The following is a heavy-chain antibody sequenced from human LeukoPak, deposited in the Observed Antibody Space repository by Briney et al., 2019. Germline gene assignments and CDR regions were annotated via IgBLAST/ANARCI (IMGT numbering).Heavy chain of an antibody. CDR1: GFTFSSYS. CDR2: ISSSSSTI. CDR3: AKFVAARSLGHFDY. Sequence: GGSLRLSCAASGFTFSSYSMNWVRQAPGKGLEWVSYISSSSSTIYYADSVKGRFTISRDNSKNTLYLQMNSLRAEDTAVYYCAKFVAARSLGHFDYWGQGTLVTVSS. D-gene: IGHD6-6*01. J-gene: IGHJ4*02. V-gene: IGHV3-48*01.